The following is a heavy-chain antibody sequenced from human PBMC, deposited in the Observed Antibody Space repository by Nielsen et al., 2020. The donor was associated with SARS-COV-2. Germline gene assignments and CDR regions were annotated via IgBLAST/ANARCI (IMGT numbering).Heavy chain of an antibody. CDR1: GGSISSYY. CDR3: ARVAGPKFLAFDI. V-gene: IGHV4-59*12. J-gene: IGHJ3*02. D-gene: IGHD2-21*01. CDR2: IYYSGST. Sequence: SETLSLTCTVSGGSISSYYWSWIRQPPGKGLEWIGYIYYSGSTNYNPSLKSRVTISVDTSKNQFSLKLSSVTAADTAVYYCARVAGPKFLAFDIWGQGTMVTVSS.